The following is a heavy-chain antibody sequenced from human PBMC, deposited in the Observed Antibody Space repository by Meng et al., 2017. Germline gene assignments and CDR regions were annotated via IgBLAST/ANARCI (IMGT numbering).Heavy chain of an antibody. CDR3: ARANTYSGYDYGY. CDR1: GYTFTSYD. D-gene: IGHD5-12*01. V-gene: IGHV1-8*01. Sequence: GQLVQSGAEVKKPGAPVKVSCKASGYTFTSYDINWVRQATGQGLEWMGWMNPNSGNTDYAQKFQGRVTMTRNTSINTAYMELSRLRSDDTAVYFCARANTYSGYDYGYWGQGTLVTVSS. J-gene: IGHJ4*02. CDR2: MNPNSGNT.